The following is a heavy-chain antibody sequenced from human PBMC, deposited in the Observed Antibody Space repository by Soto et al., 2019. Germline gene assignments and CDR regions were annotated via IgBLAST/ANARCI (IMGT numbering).Heavy chain of an antibody. V-gene: IGHV3-7*01. CDR3: AREDFYRFGY. CDR1: GFSFTSYW. CDR2: IKEDGSAK. Sequence: EVQLVESGGGLVQPGGSLRVSCAASGFSFTSYWMSWVRQATGKGLEWVANIKEDGSAKYYLDSVKGRFTISRDNAKNALYLQMSSLRAEDTAVYYCAREDFYRFGYWGQGNLVTVSS. J-gene: IGHJ4*02.